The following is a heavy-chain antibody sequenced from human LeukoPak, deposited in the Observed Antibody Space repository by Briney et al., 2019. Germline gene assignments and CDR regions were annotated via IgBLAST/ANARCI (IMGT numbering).Heavy chain of an antibody. V-gene: IGHV3-74*01. CDR3: ARGGSDTAMAHDY. D-gene: IGHD5-18*01. CDR2: INRDGSRT. Sequence: PGGSLRLSCAASRLTFSNHWMHWVRQAPGKGLMWVSRINRDGSRTDYADSVKGRFTISRDDAKNTLYLQVNSLRAEDTAVYFCARGGSDTAMAHDYWGQGTLVTVSS. CDR1: RLTFSNHW. J-gene: IGHJ4*02.